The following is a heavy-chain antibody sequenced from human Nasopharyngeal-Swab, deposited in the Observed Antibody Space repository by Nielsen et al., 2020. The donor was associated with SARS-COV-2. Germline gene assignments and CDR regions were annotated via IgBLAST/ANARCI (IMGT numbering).Heavy chain of an antibody. CDR2: IGTSDDT. CDR3: AKTFLIAPRTYDY. CDR1: GFNFVSFA. D-gene: IGHD2/OR15-2a*01. J-gene: IGHJ4*02. V-gene: IGHV3-23*01. Sequence: GGSLRLSCAASGFNFVSFAMTWVRQAPGKGLEWVSTIGTSDDTYYTDSVKGRFAISRDNSKNKVYLQMDSLRPDDTALYYCAKTFLIAPRTYDYWGQATLVTVSS.